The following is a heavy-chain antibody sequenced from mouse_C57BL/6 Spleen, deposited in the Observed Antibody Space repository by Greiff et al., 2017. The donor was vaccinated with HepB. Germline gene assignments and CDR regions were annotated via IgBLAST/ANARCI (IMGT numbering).Heavy chain of an antibody. CDR3: ARWYYGSSYNY. D-gene: IGHD1-1*01. CDR1: GYTFTSYW. V-gene: IGHV1-55*01. J-gene: IGHJ2*01. Sequence: VKLQQPGAELVKPGASVKMSCKASGYTFTSYWITWVKQRPGQGLEWIGDIYPGSGSTNYNEKFKSKATLTVDTSSSTAYMQLSSLTSEDSAVYYCARWYYGSSYNYWGQGTTLTVSS. CDR2: IYPGSGST.